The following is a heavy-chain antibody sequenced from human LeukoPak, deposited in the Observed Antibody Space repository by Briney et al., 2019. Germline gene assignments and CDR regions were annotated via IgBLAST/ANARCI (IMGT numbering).Heavy chain of an antibody. J-gene: IGHJ2*01. CDR3: ARILCTSYFDL. CDR2: IYTSGCT. V-gene: IGHV4-4*07. CDR1: GGSLSSYY. Sequence: PSEALSLTCTVPGGSLSSYYRSWIRQPAGKGLEYIGRIYTSGCTSYNPSLTSRVTISLDKPKNPFSLKLSSVTAADTAVYNSARILCTSYFDLWGRGTLVTVSS. D-gene: IGHD2-8*02.